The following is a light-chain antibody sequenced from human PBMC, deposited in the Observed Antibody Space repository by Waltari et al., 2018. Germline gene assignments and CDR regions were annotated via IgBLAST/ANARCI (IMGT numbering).Light chain of an antibody. Sequence: SVVTQPPSASGTPGQRVTISCSGTRSNIGNNYVYWYQHLPGAAPNRFIHRNNQRPSGVPDRFSGSTSGNSASLAISDLRSEDEADYYCAVWDDALSGAVFGGGTKLTVL. V-gene: IGLV1-47*01. CDR1: RSNIGNNY. CDR2: RNN. CDR3: AVWDDALSGAV. J-gene: IGLJ3*02.